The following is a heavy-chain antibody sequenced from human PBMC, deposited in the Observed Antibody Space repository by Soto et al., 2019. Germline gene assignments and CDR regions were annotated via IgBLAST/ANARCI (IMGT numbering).Heavy chain of an antibody. CDR1: GVTLSSYW. D-gene: IGHD2-21*02. J-gene: IGHJ6*02. V-gene: IGHV3-7*01. Sequence: XGSLILSCAASGVTLSSYWMSWVRQAPGKGLEWVANIKQDGSEKYYVDSVKGRFTISRDNAKNSLYLQMNSLRAEDTAVYYCARWGGDCCPTDYYYYGMDVWGQGPTVTVSS. CDR3: ARWGGDCCPTDYYYYGMDV. CDR2: IKQDGSEK.